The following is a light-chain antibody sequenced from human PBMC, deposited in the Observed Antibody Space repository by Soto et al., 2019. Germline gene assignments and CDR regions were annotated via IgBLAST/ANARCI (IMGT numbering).Light chain of an antibody. CDR2: SAS. J-gene: IGKJ5*01. V-gene: IGKV1-12*01. CDR3: QQCNSFPIT. Sequence: DIQMTQSPSSVSASVGDRVTITCRPSQNIDNWLAWYQHKPGKAPHLLIYSASTLQSGVPSRFSGSGSGTDFTLTISSLQPEDFATYYCQQCNSFPITFGQGTRLEI. CDR1: QNIDNW.